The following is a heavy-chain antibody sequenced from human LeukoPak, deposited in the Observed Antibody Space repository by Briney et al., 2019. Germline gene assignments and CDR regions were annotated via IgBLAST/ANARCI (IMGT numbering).Heavy chain of an antibody. Sequence: SETLSLTCTVSGGSISSYYWGWIRQPPGKGLEWIGCIYNSGSTYYSPSLKRRVTISVDTSKKQFSLRLSSVSVADTAVYYCARAWYNYGVFDLWGRGTLVTVSS. D-gene: IGHD1-1*01. CDR3: ARAWYNYGVFDL. CDR2: IYNSGST. V-gene: IGHV4-59*01. J-gene: IGHJ2*01. CDR1: GGSISSYY.